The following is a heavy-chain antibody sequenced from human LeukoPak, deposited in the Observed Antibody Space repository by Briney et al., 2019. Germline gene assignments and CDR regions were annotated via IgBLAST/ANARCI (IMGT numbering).Heavy chain of an antibody. V-gene: IGHV1-8*01. CDR3: ARGQKLYRSSWYGDAFDI. CDR2: MNPNSGNT. D-gene: IGHD6-13*01. Sequence: ASVKVSCTASGYTFTSYDINWVRQATGQGLEWMGWMNPNSGNTGYAQKFQGRVTMTRNTSISTAYMELSSLRSEDTAVYYCARGQKLYRSSWYGDAFDIWGQGTMVTVSS. CDR1: GYTFTSYD. J-gene: IGHJ3*02.